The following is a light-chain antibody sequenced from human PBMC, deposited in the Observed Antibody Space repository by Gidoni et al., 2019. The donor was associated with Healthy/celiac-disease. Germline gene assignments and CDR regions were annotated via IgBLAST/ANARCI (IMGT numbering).Light chain of an antibody. CDR3: QQYGSSTMYT. V-gene: IGKV3-20*01. CDR1: QSVSSSY. J-gene: IGKJ2*01. CDR2: GAS. Sequence: DIFLTQSPGTLSLSQVERATLSCTASQSVSSSYLAWYQQKPGQAPRLLIYGASSRATGIPDRCSGSGSGTDFTLTISRLEPEDVAVYYCQQYGSSTMYTFGQGTKLEIK.